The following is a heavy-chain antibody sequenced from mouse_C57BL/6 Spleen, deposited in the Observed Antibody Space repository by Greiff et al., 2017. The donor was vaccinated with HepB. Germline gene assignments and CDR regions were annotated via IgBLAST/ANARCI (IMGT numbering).Heavy chain of an antibody. CDR2: IDPETGGT. J-gene: IGHJ3*01. CDR1: GYTFTDYE. D-gene: IGHD2-5*01. CDR3: TRGSNYGAFAY. V-gene: IGHV1-15*01. Sequence: VQLHQSGAELVRPGASVTLSCKASGYTFTDYEMHWVKQTPVHGLEWIGAIDPETGGTAYNQKFKGKAILTADKSSSTAYMELRSLTSEDSAVYYCTRGSNYGAFAYWGQGTLVTVSA.